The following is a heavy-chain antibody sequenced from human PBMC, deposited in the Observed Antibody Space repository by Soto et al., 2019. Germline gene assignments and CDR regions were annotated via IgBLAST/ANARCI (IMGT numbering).Heavy chain of an antibody. CDR2: ISGSGGST. CDR1: GFTFSSYA. J-gene: IGHJ4*02. CDR3: AKDLRGSYYLSY. D-gene: IGHD1-26*01. V-gene: IGHV3-23*01. Sequence: EVQLLESGGGLVQPGGSLRLSCAASGFTFSSYAMSWVRQAPGKGLEWVSAISGSGGSTYYADSVKGRFTISRDNSKNTLYLQMNSLRAEDTAVEYCAKDLRGSYYLSYWGQGTLVTVSS.